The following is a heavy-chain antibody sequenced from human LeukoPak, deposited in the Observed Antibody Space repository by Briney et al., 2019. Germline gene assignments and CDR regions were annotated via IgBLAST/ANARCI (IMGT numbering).Heavy chain of an antibody. CDR3: ARGPRGYGSGSSHFDY. Sequence: SETLSLTCTVSGGSISSYYWSWIRQPPGKGLEWIGYIYYSGSTNYNPSLKSRVTISVDTSKNQFSLKPSSVTAADTAVYYCARGPRGYGSGSSHFDYWGQGTLVTVSS. J-gene: IGHJ4*02. V-gene: IGHV4-59*01. CDR1: GGSISSYY. D-gene: IGHD3-10*01. CDR2: IYYSGST.